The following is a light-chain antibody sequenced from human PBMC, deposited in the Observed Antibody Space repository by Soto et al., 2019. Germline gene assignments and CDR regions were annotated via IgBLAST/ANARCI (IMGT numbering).Light chain of an antibody. Sequence: DIQMTQSPSSLSASVGDRVTITCRASQGISNYLAWYQQKPGKVPKLLIYAASTLQSGVPSRFSGSGSGTDFXLXIXXXXXXDVATYYCQKYNSAPFTFGPGTKVDXX. CDR1: QGISNY. CDR3: QKYNSAPFT. J-gene: IGKJ3*01. V-gene: IGKV1-27*01. CDR2: AAS.